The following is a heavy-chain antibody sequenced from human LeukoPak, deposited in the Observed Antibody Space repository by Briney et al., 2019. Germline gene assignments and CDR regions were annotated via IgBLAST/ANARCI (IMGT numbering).Heavy chain of an antibody. CDR3: AGLQSHRPLDY. Sequence: PSETLSLTCTVSGGSISSGGYYWSWIRQHPGKGLEWIGYIYYSGSTYYNPSLKSRVTISVDTSKNQFSLKLSSVTAADTAVYYCAGLQSHRPLDYWGQGTLVTVSS. V-gene: IGHV4-31*03. CDR2: IYYSGST. J-gene: IGHJ4*02. D-gene: IGHD2-21*02. CDR1: GGSISSGGYY.